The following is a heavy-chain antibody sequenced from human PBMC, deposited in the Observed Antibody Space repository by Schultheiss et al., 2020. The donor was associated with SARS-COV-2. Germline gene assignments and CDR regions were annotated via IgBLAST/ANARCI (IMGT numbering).Heavy chain of an antibody. D-gene: IGHD3-3*01. CDR1: GYTFTSYG. CDR3: ALGHLEWLLRYYFDY. CDR2: ISAYNGNT. J-gene: IGHJ4*02. V-gene: IGHV1-18*01. Sequence: ASVKVSCKASGYTFTSYGISWVRQAPGQGLEWMGWISAYNGNTNYAQKLQGRVTMTTDTSTSTAYMELRSLRSDDTAVYYCALGHLEWLLRYYFDYWGQGTLVTVSS.